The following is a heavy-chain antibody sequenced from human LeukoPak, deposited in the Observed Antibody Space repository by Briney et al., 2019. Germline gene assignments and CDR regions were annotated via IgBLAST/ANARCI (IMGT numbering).Heavy chain of an antibody. J-gene: IGHJ6*03. CDR2: IRYDGINK. Sequence: GGSLRLSCEASGFIFSSYGTHWVRQAPGKGLEWVAFIRYDGINKYYADSVKGRFTISRDNSKNTLYLQMNSLRAEDTAVYYCAKDWGAVYYYYMDVWGKGTTVTVSS. CDR3: AKDWGAVYYYYMDV. V-gene: IGHV3-30*02. CDR1: GFIFSSYG. D-gene: IGHD3-16*01.